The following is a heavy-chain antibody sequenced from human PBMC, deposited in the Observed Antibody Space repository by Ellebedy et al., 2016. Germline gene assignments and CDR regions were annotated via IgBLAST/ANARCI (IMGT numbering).Heavy chain of an antibody. CDR1: GGSISSYY. Sequence: SETLSLXXTVSGGSISSYYWSWIRQPPGKGLEWIGYIYYSGSTNYNPSLKSRITISVDTSKNQFSLKLSSVTAADTAVYYCAGSVPAYYYDSSGYPPDYWGQGTLVTVSS. J-gene: IGHJ4*02. CDR2: IYYSGST. CDR3: AGSVPAYYYDSSGYPPDY. V-gene: IGHV4-59*13. D-gene: IGHD3-22*01.